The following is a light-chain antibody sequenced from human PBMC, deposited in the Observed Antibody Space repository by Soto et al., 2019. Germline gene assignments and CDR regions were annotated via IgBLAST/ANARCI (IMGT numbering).Light chain of an antibody. Sequence: EIVLTQSPGALSLSTGERATLSCRASQSVSSSYLAWYQQKPGQAPRLLIYGASSRATGIPDRFSGSGSGTDFTLTISRLEPEDFAVYYCQQYGSSPRDFGGGTKVDIK. CDR3: QQYGSSPRD. J-gene: IGKJ4*01. CDR2: GAS. CDR1: QSVSSSY. V-gene: IGKV3-20*01.